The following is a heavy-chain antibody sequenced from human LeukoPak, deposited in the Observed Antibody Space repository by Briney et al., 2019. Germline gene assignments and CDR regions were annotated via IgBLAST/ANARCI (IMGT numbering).Heavy chain of an antibody. Sequence: GGSLRLSCAASGFTFSSYWMHWVRQAPGKGLVWVSRINSDGSTTSYADSVMGRFTISRDNAKNTLYLQMNSLRAEDTGVYYCARGSWGSHFDFWGQGTLVTVSS. CDR3: ARGSWGSHFDF. CDR1: GFTFSSYW. J-gene: IGHJ4*02. D-gene: IGHD7-27*01. CDR2: INSDGSTT. V-gene: IGHV3-74*01.